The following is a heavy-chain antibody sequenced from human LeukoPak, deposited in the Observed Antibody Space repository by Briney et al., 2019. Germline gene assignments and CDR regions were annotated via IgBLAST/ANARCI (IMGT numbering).Heavy chain of an antibody. CDR3: AKDSWVVRGAPAGWFDP. CDR2: IRYDGTNK. D-gene: IGHD3-10*01. CDR1: GFTFSTYG. Sequence: PGGSLRLSCAASGFTFSTYGMHWVRQAPGKGLEWVAFIRYDGTNKYYADSVKGRFTISRDNSKNTLSLQMNSLRAEDTAVYYCAKDSWVVRGAPAGWFDPWGQGTLVTVSS. V-gene: IGHV3-30*02. J-gene: IGHJ5*02.